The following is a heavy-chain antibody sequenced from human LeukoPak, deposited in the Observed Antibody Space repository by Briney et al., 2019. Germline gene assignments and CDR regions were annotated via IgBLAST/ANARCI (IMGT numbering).Heavy chain of an antibody. CDR1: RVSLSRDF. J-gene: IGHJ4*02. Sequence: LETLSLTCTVSRVSLSRDFWTAIPQTPPEGLEWIGNIYFSGSTHYNPSLKSRVTMSIDTSKSQFSLKLNSLTAADTAVYYCASDRTGLYYFDQWGQGTLVTVS. CDR3: ASDRTGLYYFDQ. V-gene: IGHV4-59*01. D-gene: IGHD1-1*01. CDR2: IYFSGST.